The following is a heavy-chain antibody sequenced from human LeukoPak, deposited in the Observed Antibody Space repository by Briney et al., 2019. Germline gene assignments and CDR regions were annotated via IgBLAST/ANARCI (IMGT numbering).Heavy chain of an antibody. D-gene: IGHD5-18*01. CDR3: ARRGIQLWSSRHWFDP. CDR1: GVTISSSSYY. V-gene: IGHV4-39*01. Sequence: PSETLSFTCTGSGVTISSSSYYRGGLRQPPGKRLERIASIVYSGSTYSNPSLKSRVTISVDTSKNQFSLKLSSVTAADTAVCYCARRGIQLWSSRHWFDPWGQGTLVTVSS. J-gene: IGHJ5*02. CDR2: IVYSGST.